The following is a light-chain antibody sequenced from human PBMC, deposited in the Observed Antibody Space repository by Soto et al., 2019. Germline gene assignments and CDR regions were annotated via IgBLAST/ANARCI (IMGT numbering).Light chain of an antibody. V-gene: IGLV2-14*01. CDR3: SSHNPCGTRQI. Sequence: QSALTQPASVSGSPGQSITISCTGTSSDFAIYNYVSWYQLHPGTAPKLMIYAVSVRTSGVSHRFSGSKSGNTASLTISGLQAEDEADYFCSSHNPCGTRQIFGRGTKLTVL. CDR1: SSDFAIYNY. J-gene: IGLJ1*01. CDR2: AVS.